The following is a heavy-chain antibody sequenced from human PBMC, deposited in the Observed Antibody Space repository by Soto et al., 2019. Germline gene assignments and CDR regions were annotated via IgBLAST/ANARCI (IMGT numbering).Heavy chain of an antibody. CDR2: IVASGEDS. CDR3: ARDPNGDYLGAFVF. D-gene: IGHD4-17*01. Sequence: PGGSLRLSCATSGVTFSKYAMTWVRQVPGRRLEWVSSIVASGEDSRYADSVKGRFTISRGNYRDTLYLQMNSLRVDDTAVYYCARDPNGDYLGAFVFWGQGTVVTVSS. CDR1: GVTFSKYA. V-gene: IGHV3-23*01. J-gene: IGHJ3*01.